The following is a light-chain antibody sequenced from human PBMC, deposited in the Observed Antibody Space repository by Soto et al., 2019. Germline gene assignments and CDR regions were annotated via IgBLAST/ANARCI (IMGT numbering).Light chain of an antibody. J-gene: IGLJ7*01. CDR1: SSDGGSYNL. CDR2: EGS. Sequence: QSVLTQPASVSGSPGQSITISCTGTSSDGGSYNLVSWYQQHPGKAPKLMIYEGSKRPSGVSNRFSGSKSGNTASLTISGLQAEDEADYYCCSYAGSSTAVFGGGTQLTVL. CDR3: CSYAGSSTAV. V-gene: IGLV2-23*01.